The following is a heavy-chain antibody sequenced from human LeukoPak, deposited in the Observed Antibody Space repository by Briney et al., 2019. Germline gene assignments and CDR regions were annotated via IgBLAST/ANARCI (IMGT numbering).Heavy chain of an antibody. Sequence: GESLKISCEASGQWIAWVRQMPGKGLEYMGIIHPGSSQTTYGPSFQDRVTISADKSISTAYLQWSSLKASDTAMYYCARLGYSGYATDNWGQGTLVTVSS. J-gene: IGHJ4*02. V-gene: IGHV5-51*01. CDR2: IHPGSSQT. CDR3: ARLGYSGYATDN. CDR1: GQW. D-gene: IGHD5-12*01.